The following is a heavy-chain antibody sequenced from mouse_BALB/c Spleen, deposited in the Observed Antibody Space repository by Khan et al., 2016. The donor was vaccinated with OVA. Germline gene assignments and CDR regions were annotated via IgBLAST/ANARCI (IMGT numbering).Heavy chain of an antibody. Sequence: DLVKPGASVKLSCKASGYTFTSYWINWIKQRPGQGLEWIGRIGPGSGTAYYNEMFKGQATLTVDTSSSTAYIQLSRLSSEDSGVLFCSSENYYGRDCYAMDYWGQGTSVTVSS. J-gene: IGHJ4*01. CDR2: IGPGSGTA. V-gene: IGHV1S41*01. D-gene: IGHD1-1*01. CDR1: GYTFTSYW. CDR3: SSENYYGRDCYAMDY.